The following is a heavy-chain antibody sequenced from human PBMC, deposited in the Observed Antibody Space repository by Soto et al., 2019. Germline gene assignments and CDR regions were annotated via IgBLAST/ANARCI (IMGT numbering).Heavy chain of an antibody. CDR1: GFSLSNARMG. CDR2: IFSNDEK. D-gene: IGHD1-20*01. J-gene: IGHJ4*02. V-gene: IGHV2-26*01. Sequence: QVTLKESGPVLVKPTETLTLTCTVSGFSLSNARMGVSWIRQPPGKALEWLAHIFSNDEKSYSTSLKSRLTIPKDTSKSQVVLTRTNMDPVETATYYCARIGMATRDSFHYWGQGTLVTVSS. CDR3: ARIGMATRDSFHY.